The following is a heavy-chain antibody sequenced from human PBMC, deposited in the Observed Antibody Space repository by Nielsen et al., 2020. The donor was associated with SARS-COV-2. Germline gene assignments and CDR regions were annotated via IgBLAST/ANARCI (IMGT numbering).Heavy chain of an antibody. CDR1: GGSISGYY. J-gene: IGHJ3*01. CDR3: ARGKRGVAFDV. V-gene: IGHV4-59*01. D-gene: IGHD3-10*01. Sequence: SETLSLTCTVSGGSISGYYWNWIRQPPGKGLEWIGYIYFSGSTTYNPSLKSRVTISVDTSKSHFSLKLNSVTAADTADYYCARGKRGVAFDVWDQGSMVTVSS. CDR2: IYFSGST.